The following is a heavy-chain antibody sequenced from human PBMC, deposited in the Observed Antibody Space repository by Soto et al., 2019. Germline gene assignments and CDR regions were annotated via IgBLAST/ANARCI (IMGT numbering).Heavy chain of an antibody. V-gene: IGHV1-3*01. CDR2: INAGNGNT. CDR3: ARAQTIAAAVGNWFDP. CDR1: GYTFTSYA. J-gene: IGHJ5*02. Sequence: ASVKVSCKASGYTFTSYAMHWVRQAPGQRLEWMGWINAGNGNTKYSQKFQGRVTITRDTSASTAYMELSSLRSEDTAVYYCARAQTIAAAVGNWFDPWGQGNLVTVS. D-gene: IGHD6-13*01.